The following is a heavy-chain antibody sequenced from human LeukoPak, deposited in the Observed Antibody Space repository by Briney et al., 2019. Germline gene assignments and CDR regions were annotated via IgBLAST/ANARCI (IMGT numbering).Heavy chain of an antibody. V-gene: IGHV3-23*01. CDR3: AKAGGHSYDSSAYYWPFDY. Sequence: GGSLRLSCAASGFTFSTYAMGWVRQAPGKGLEWVSGLSNNGAHTFYADFVKGRFTISRDNSKNTVYLQLTVLRAEDTAVYYCAKAGGHSYDSSAYYWPFDYWGQGTLVTVSS. CDR2: LSNNGAHT. J-gene: IGHJ4*02. CDR1: GFTFSTYA. D-gene: IGHD3-22*01.